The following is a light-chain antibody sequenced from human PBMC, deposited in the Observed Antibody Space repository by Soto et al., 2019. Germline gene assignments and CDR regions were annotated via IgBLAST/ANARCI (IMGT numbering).Light chain of an antibody. CDR1: SSDVGGYNY. CDR3: SSYTSSSTYV. Sequence: QSALTQPAPVSGSPGQSITISCTGTSSDVGGYNYVSWYQQHPGKAPKLMIFEVSNRPSGVSNRFSGSRSGNTASLTISGLQGEDEADYYCSSYTSSSTYVFGTGTKLTVL. CDR2: EVS. V-gene: IGLV2-14*01. J-gene: IGLJ1*01.